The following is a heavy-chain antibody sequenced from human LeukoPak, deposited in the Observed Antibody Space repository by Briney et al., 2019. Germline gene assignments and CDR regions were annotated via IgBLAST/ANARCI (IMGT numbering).Heavy chain of an antibody. Sequence: PGGSLRLSCAASGFTFSSYAMSWVRQAPGKGLEWVSAISGSGGSTYYADSVKGRFTISRDNSKNTLYLQMNSLRAEDTAVYYCAKDVSRVVVTVTGPGYWGQGTLVTVSS. CDR2: ISGSGGST. CDR1: GFTFSSYA. CDR3: AKDVSRVVVTVTGPGY. V-gene: IGHV3-23*01. J-gene: IGHJ4*02. D-gene: IGHD2-21*02.